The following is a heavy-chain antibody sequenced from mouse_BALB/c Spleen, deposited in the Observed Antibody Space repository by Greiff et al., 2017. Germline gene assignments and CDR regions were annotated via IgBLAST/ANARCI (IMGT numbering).Heavy chain of an antibody. CDR1: GFNIKDTY. Sequence: EVQLQQSGAELVKPGASVKLSCTASGFNIKDTYMHWVKQRPEQGLEWIGRIDPANGNTKYDPKFQGKATITADTSSNTAYLQLSSLTSEDTAVYYCASLITTATFDYWGQGTTLTVSS. CDR2: IDPANGNT. V-gene: IGHV14-3*02. CDR3: ASLITTATFDY. D-gene: IGHD1-2*01. J-gene: IGHJ2*01.